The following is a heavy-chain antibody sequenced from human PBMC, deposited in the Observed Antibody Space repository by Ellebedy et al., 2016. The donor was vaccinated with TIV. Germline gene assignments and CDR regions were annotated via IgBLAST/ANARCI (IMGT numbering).Heavy chain of an antibody. CDR1: GFTFSPYA. CDR2: SVGSGAE. J-gene: IGHJ3*02. V-gene: IGHV3-69-1*01. D-gene: IGHD1-26*01. CDR3: ARDGEKWELLGAFDI. Sequence: GESLKISCAASGFTFSPYAMAWVRQAPGKGLEWVSGSVGSGAEKYADSVKGRFTISRDNAKNSLYLKMNSLRAEDTAVYYCARDGEKWELLGAFDIWGQGTMVTVSS.